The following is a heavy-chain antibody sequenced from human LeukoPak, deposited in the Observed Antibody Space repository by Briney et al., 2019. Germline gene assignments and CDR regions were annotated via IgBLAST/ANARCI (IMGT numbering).Heavy chain of an antibody. D-gene: IGHD2-15*01. Sequence: SETLSLTCTVSGGSISSYYWSWIRQPAGKGLEWIGRIYTSGSTNYNPSLKSRVTMSVDTSKNQFSLKLSSVTAADTAVYYCARAHRSNCSGGSCYSFDYWGQGTLVTISS. CDR1: GGSISSYY. J-gene: IGHJ4*02. CDR3: ARAHRSNCSGGSCYSFDY. V-gene: IGHV4-4*07. CDR2: IYTSGST.